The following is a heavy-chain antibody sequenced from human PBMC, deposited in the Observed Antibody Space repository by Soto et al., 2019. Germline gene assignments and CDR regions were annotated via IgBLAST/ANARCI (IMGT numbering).Heavy chain of an antibody. Sequence: PSETLSLTCAVTGGSISSGGYSWSWIRQPPGKGLEWIGYIYHSGSTYYNPSLKSRVTISVDRSKNQFSLKLSSVTAADTAVYYCARGSGISNAFDIWGQGTMVTVSS. V-gene: IGHV4-30-2*01. J-gene: IGHJ3*02. CDR1: GGSISSGGYS. D-gene: IGHD3-10*01. CDR3: ARGSGISNAFDI. CDR2: IYHSGST.